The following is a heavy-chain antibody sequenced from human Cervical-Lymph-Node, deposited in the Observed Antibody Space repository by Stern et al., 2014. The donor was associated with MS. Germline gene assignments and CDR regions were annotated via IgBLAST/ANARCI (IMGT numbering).Heavy chain of an antibody. V-gene: IGHV3-11*01. CDR1: GFSFSAFY. D-gene: IGHD3-3*01. CDR3: ARDAEYDIWSGYFDY. J-gene: IGHJ4*02. Sequence: VQLVESGGGLVKPGGSLTVSCAASGFSFSAFYMTWLRQAPGKAPEWVAYIGRSGDNIYYADSVKGRFTISRDNAKNSLFLQMTSLRAEDTALYYCARDAEYDIWSGYFDYWGPGILVTVSP. CDR2: IGRSGDNI.